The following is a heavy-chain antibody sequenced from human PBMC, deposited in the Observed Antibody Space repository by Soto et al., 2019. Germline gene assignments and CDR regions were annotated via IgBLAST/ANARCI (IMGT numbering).Heavy chain of an antibody. CDR1: GFTFSSYG. Sequence: QVQLVESGGGVVQPGRSLRLSCAASGFTFSSYGMHWVRQAPGKGLEWVAVIWYDGSNKYYADSVKGRFTISRDNSKNPLYLQMNSLRAEDTAVYYCARGVTMVRGVVPLYYYYGMDVWGQGTTVTVSS. CDR2: IWYDGSNK. V-gene: IGHV3-33*01. D-gene: IGHD3-10*01. J-gene: IGHJ6*02. CDR3: ARGVTMVRGVVPLYYYYGMDV.